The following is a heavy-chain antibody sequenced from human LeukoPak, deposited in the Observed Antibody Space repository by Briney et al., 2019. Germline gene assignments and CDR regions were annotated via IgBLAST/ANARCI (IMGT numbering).Heavy chain of an antibody. CDR3: ARDTSSSPGY. Sequence: GASVKVSCKASGYTFTAYYLHWVRQAPGQGLEWMGWINPNSGGTHYALKFQGRVTMARDTSISTAYMELSRLRSDDTAVYYCARDTSSSPGYWGQGTLVTVSS. CDR1: GYTFTAYY. CDR2: INPNSGGT. D-gene: IGHD2-2*01. V-gene: IGHV1-2*02. J-gene: IGHJ4*02.